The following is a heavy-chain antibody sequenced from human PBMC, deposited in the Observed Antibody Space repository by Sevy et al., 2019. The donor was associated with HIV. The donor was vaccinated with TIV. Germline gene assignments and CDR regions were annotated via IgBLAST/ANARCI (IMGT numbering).Heavy chain of an antibody. J-gene: IGHJ6*02. CDR2: ISGSGVST. CDR1: GFTFSSYA. V-gene: IGHV3-23*01. CDR3: ARDLPGDSRMDV. Sequence: GGSLRLSCAASGFTFSSYAMSWVRQAPGKGLEWVSGISGSGVSTYYAGSVKGRFTISRDNSQNTLYLQMNSLRAEDTAVYYCARDLPGDSRMDVWGQGTTVTVSS. D-gene: IGHD3-22*01.